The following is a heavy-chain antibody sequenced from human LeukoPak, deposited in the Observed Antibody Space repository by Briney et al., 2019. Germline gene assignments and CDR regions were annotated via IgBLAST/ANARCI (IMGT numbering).Heavy chain of an antibody. Sequence: GGSLRLSCAACGFTFRSFAMTWVRQAPGKGLEWVSGFDGNGPNTYYADSVKGRWTISRDNSRNTLYLEMNSLRPEDTAIYYCAKPRTTGLGWAQFDYWGQGSLVTVSS. CDR2: FDGNGPNT. CDR3: AKPRTTGLGWAQFDY. V-gene: IGHV3-23*01. J-gene: IGHJ4*02. D-gene: IGHD2-8*02. CDR1: GFTFRSFA.